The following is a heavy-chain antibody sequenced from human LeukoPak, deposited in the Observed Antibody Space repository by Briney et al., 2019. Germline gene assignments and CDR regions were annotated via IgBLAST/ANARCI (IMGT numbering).Heavy chain of an antibody. J-gene: IGHJ4*02. V-gene: IGHV4-59*08. CDR2: INYSGSS. Sequence: SETLPLTCIVSGDSISSDYWSWIRQSPGKGLEWIGYINYSGSSEYKHSLKSRVTISVDRSKNQVSLRMRSVTAADTAVYYCARLDCISATCYNYWALGALVTVSS. D-gene: IGHD2-15*01. CDR1: GDSISSDY. CDR3: ARLDCISATCYNY.